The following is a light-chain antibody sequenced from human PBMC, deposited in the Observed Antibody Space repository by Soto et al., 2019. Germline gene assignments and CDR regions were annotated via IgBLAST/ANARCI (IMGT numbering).Light chain of an antibody. CDR2: LKNDGSH. CDR1: SGHSSYA. CDR3: QTWGTGFQF. Sequence: QPVLTHSPSASDSLGASVKLTCTLSSGHSSYAIAWHQKQPGKGPRYLMYLKNDGSHTKGDWIPDRFSGSSSGADRFLIISSLQSEDEADYYCQTWGTGFQFFGGGTKLTVL. J-gene: IGLJ2*01. V-gene: IGLV4-69*01.